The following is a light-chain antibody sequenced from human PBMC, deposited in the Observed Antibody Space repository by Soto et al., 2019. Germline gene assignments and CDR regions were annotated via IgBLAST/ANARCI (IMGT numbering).Light chain of an antibody. V-gene: IGLV2-14*01. Sequence: QSVLTQPASVSGSPGQSITISCSGTSSDVGGYNYVSWYQQHPGKAPKLMIYEVSNRPSGVSNRFSGSKSGNTASLTISGLQAEDEADYYCSSYTRYTPVVFGGGTKATVL. CDR1: SSDVGGYNY. CDR2: EVS. J-gene: IGLJ2*01. CDR3: SSYTRYTPVV.